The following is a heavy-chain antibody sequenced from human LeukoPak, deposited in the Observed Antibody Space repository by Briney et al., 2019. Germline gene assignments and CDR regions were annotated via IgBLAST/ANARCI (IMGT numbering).Heavy chain of an antibody. CDR2: INSDGSST. CDR1: GFTFSSYW. D-gene: IGHD3-10*01. Sequence: GGSLRLSCAASGFTFSSYWMHWVRQAPGKGLVWVSRINSDGSSTSYADSVKGRFTISRDNAKNTLYLQMNSLRAEDTAVYYCARGLSWFGSNDALDIWGQGTMVTVSS. V-gene: IGHV3-74*01. J-gene: IGHJ3*02. CDR3: ARGLSWFGSNDALDI.